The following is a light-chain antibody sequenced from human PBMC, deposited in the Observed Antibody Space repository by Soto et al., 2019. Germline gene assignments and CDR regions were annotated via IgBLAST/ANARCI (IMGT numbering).Light chain of an antibody. CDR1: QPVLDSSNNKNY. CDR3: QQLSVSPRT. Sequence: DIVMTQSPDFLAVSLGEMATINCKSSQPVLDSSNNKNYLAWYQQKPGQPPKLLIYWASYRESGVPDRFSGSGSEADFTLTISSLQAEDVALYFCQQLSVSPRTFGQGTKVEIK. J-gene: IGKJ1*01. V-gene: IGKV4-1*01. CDR2: WAS.